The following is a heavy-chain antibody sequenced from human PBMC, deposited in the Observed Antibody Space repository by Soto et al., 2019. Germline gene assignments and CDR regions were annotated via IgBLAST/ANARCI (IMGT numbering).Heavy chain of an antibody. V-gene: IGHV4-39*01. CDR3: ARHYQWFGELPSYGMDV. J-gene: IGHJ6*02. D-gene: IGHD3-10*01. Sequence: SETLSLTCTVSGGSISSSSYYWGWIRQPPGKGLEWIGSIYYSGSTYYNPSLKSRVTISVDTSKNQFSLELSSVTAADTAVYYCARHYQWFGELPSYGMDVWGQGTTVTVSS. CDR2: IYYSGST. CDR1: GGSISSSSYY.